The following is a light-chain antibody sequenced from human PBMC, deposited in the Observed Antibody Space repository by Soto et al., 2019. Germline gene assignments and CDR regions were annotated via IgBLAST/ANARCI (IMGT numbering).Light chain of an antibody. CDR3: QQYGGSPLT. CDR2: GAS. V-gene: IGKV3-20*01. Sequence: EIVLTQSPGTLSLSPGERATLSCRASQSVSNNYLAWYQQKPGQAPRLLIYGASSSATGIPDRFSGSGSGTDFTLTISRLAPEDFAVYYCQQYGGSPLTFGGGTKVEIK. J-gene: IGKJ4*01. CDR1: QSVSNNY.